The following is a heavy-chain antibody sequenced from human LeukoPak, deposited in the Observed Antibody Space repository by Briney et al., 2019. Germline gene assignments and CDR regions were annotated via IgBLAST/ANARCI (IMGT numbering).Heavy chain of an antibody. D-gene: IGHD2-2*02. Sequence: GGSLRLSCAASGFTFSSYSMNWVRQAPGKGLEWVSYISSSSSTIYYADSVKGRFTISRDNAKNSLYVQLNSLRGDDTAVYYCVRGGCGGNCYNLDIPLDYWGQGTLVTVSS. CDR3: VRGGCGGNCYNLDIPLDY. CDR2: ISSSSSTI. CDR1: GFTFSSYS. J-gene: IGHJ4*02. V-gene: IGHV3-48*04.